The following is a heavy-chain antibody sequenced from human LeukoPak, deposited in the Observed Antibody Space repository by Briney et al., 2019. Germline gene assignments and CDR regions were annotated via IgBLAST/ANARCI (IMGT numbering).Heavy chain of an antibody. Sequence: QSGGSLRLSCAASGFRFSSYWMTWVRQAPGKGLEWVANLNQDGSDKKYVDSVKGRFTISRDNAKNSLYLQMNSLRVEDTALYYCTGDAYDYASESWGQGPLVTVSS. D-gene: IGHD2-2*01. J-gene: IGHJ5*02. CDR1: GFRFSSYW. V-gene: IGHV3-7*01. CDR2: LNQDGSDK. CDR3: TGDAYDYASES.